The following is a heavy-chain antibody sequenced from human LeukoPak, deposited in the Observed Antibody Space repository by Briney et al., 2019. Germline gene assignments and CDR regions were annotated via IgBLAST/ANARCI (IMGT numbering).Heavy chain of an antibody. Sequence: SQTLSLTCAISGDSVSTNGAAWNWIRQSPSRGLEWLGRTYYRSSSESYNEYAVSVKGRIIINPDTSKNQFSLQLTFVTPEDTAMYYCSREDPSGYSNVWGQGTLVTVSS. J-gene: IGHJ4*02. D-gene: IGHD6-13*01. CDR2: TYYRSSSESYN. CDR3: SREDPSGYSNV. CDR1: GDSVSTNGAA. V-gene: IGHV6-1*01.